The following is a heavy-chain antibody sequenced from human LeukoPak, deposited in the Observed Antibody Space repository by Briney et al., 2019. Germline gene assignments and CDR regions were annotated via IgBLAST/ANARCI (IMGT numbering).Heavy chain of an antibody. CDR1: GGSISSSSYY. CDR3: ARDVGSSSGNWFDP. Sequence: SETLSLTCTVSGGSISSSSYYWGWIRQPPGKGLEWIGSIYYSGSTYYNPSLKSRVTISVDTSKNQFSLKLSSVTAADTAVYYCARDVGSSSGNWFDPWGQGTLVTVSS. CDR2: IYYSGST. D-gene: IGHD6-6*01. J-gene: IGHJ5*02. V-gene: IGHV4-39*07.